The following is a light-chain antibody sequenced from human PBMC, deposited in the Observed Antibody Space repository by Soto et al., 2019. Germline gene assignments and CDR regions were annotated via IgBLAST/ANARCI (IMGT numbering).Light chain of an antibody. CDR2: GAS. V-gene: IGKV3-15*01. Sequence: EILMTQYPATLSVSPVERATLSCRSRQSVSSNLAWYQQKPGQAPRLLMYGASTRATGIPDRLSGSGSGTEFTLTISSLQSEDFAVYYCQQHNNWPPWTFGQGTKVEIK. CDR1: QSVSSN. CDR3: QQHNNWPPWT. J-gene: IGKJ1*01.